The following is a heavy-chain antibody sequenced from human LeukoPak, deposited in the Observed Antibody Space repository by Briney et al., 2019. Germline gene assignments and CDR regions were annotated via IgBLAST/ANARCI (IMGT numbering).Heavy chain of an antibody. CDR3: ARGLSGYASSLGY. V-gene: IGHV3-7*01. D-gene: IGHD6-6*01. CDR2: IKEDGNEK. Sequence: GGSLRLSCVASGFTFSNYWMSWVRQAPGKGLEWLANIKEDGNEKYYVDSVKGRFTISRDNAKNTLYLQMNSLRAEDTAVYYCARGLSGYASSLGYWGQGTLVTVSA. J-gene: IGHJ4*02. CDR1: GFTFSNYW.